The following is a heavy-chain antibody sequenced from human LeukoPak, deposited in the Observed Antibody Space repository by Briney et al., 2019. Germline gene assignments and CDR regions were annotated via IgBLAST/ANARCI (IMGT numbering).Heavy chain of an antibody. V-gene: IGHV4-59*01. J-gene: IGHJ6*03. CDR3: ARVGGSGSYSYYYYYMDV. CDR2: IYYSGST. CDR1: GGSISSYY. Sequence: PSETLSLTCTVSGGSISSYYWSWIRQPPGKGLEWIGYIYYSGSTDYNPSLKSRVTISVDTSKNQFSLKLSSVTAADTAVYYCARVGGSGSYSYYYYYMDVWGKGTTVTISS. D-gene: IGHD3-10*01.